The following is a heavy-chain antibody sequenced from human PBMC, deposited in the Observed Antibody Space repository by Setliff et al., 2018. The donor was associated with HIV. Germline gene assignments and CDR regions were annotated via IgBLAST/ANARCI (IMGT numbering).Heavy chain of an antibody. CDR3: ARQTATGTSATFDS. Sequence: SETLSLTCAVSGYSISSGYFWGWIRQPPGKGLEWIGSLYHSGTNFYNPSLKSRVTISVDASQNQFSLKVTSVTAADTAVYYCARQTATGTSATFDSWGQGSLVTVSS. J-gene: IGHJ4*02. CDR2: LYHSGTN. D-gene: IGHD2-21*02. CDR1: GYSISSGYF. V-gene: IGHV4-38-2*01.